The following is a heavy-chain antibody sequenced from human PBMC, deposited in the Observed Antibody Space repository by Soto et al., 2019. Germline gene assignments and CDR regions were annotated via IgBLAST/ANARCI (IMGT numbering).Heavy chain of an antibody. V-gene: IGHV1-18*01. J-gene: IGHJ4*02. D-gene: IGHD1-1*01. CDR3: ARGRYGDS. Sequence: QVNLVQSGAEVRKPGASVKVSCKGSGYTFTSYGIAWVRQAPGQGLEWMGWISAHNDNTNYEQKVQGRVTVTRDTATSTAYMELRNLRSDDAAVYYWARGRYGDSWGQGALVTVSS. CDR1: GYTFTSYG. CDR2: ISAHNDNT.